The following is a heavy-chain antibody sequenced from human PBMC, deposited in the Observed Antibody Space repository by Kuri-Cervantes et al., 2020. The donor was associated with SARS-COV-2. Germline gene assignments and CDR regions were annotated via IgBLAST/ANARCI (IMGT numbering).Heavy chain of an antibody. Sequence: SETLSLTCAFYGESFSGYYWNWIRQFPGKGLEWIGEVNHRGSTNYNPSLKSRVTISVDTSKNQFSLKLSSVTAADTAVYYCARDGVYYYYYMDVWGKGTTVTVSS. CDR1: GESFSGYY. CDR3: ARDGVYYYYYMDV. V-gene: IGHV4-34*01. D-gene: IGHD4-17*01. J-gene: IGHJ6*03. CDR2: VNHRGST.